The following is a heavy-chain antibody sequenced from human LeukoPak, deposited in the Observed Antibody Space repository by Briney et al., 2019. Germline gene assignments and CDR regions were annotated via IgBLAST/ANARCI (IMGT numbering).Heavy chain of an antibody. CDR2: IRCSSNYI. V-gene: IGHV3-21*01. CDR3: ARGSAAGTGGYYYGMDV. D-gene: IGHD6-13*01. J-gene: IGHJ6*04. Sequence: GGSLRLFCAACVHPFRSYSVQWVRQAPGKGGEWVSYIRCSSNYIYYADSVKGRFTISRDNAKNSLYLQMNSLRAEDTAVYYCARGSAAGTGGYYYGMDVWGKGTTVTVSS. CDR1: VHPFRSYS.